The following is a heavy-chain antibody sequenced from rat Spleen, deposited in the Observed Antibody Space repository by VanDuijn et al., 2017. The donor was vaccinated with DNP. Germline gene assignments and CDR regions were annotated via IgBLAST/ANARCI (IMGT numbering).Heavy chain of an antibody. J-gene: IGHJ2*01. CDR1: GVTFSDYA. V-gene: IGHV5-17*01. Sequence: EVQLVESGGGLVQPGNSLTLSCAASGVTFSDYAMAWVRQSPKKGLEWVATIIYDGSNTYYRDSVKGRFTISRDNAKSTLYLQMDSLGSDETATYYCARRRQWYYFDFWGQGVMVTVSS. CDR2: IIYDGSNT. CDR3: ARRRQWYYFDF. D-gene: IGHD1-1*01.